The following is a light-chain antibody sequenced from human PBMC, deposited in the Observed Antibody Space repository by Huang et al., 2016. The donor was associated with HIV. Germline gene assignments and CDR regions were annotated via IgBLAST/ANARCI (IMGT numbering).Light chain of an antibody. CDR2: GAS. CDR1: QSVSSSY. J-gene: IGKJ1*01. Sequence: EIVLTQSPGTLSLSPGERATLSCRASQSVSSSYLAWYQQKPGQAPRLLIDGASSRATGIPDRVSGSGSGTDFTLTISRLEPEGFAVYYCQQYGSSPRTFGQGTKVEIK. V-gene: IGKV3-20*01. CDR3: QQYGSSPRT.